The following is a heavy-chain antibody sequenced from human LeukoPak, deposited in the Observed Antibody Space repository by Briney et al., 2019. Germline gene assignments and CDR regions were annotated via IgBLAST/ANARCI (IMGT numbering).Heavy chain of an antibody. CDR2: INHSGST. CDR3: ARGGSAAAAGTGIDY. CDR1: GGSFSGYY. J-gene: IGHJ4*02. Sequence: SETLSLTCAVYGGSFSGYYWSWTRQPPGKGLEWIGEINHSGSTNYNPSLKSRVTISVDTSKNQFSLKLSSVTAADTAVYYCARGGSAAAAGTGIDYWGQGTLVTVSS. D-gene: IGHD6-13*01. V-gene: IGHV4-34*01.